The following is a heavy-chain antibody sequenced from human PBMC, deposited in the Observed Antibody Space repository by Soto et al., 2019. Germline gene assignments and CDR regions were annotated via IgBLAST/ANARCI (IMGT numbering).Heavy chain of an antibody. V-gene: IGHV3-23*01. CDR2: SSERGAIT. CDR1: GFTFSSYT. Sequence: EVHLLESGGGLVQPGGSLRLSCVASGFTFSSYTMYWVRQVPGKGLEWVSDSSERGAITHYADSVKGRFTISRDDPKSTLYLQMHTLRGDDTAVYYCAKAPYTGISKTLEYWGQGTLVTVST. CDR3: AKAPYTGISKTLEY. D-gene: IGHD1-26*01. J-gene: IGHJ4*02.